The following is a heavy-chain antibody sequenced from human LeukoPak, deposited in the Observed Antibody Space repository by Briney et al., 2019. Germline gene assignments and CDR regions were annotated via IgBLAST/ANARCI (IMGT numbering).Heavy chain of an antibody. CDR2: IYYSGST. CDR3: ARDLPTMVRGVIIRPYAFDI. CDR1: GGSISSYY. V-gene: IGHV4-59*01. J-gene: IGHJ3*02. D-gene: IGHD3-10*01. Sequence: PSGTLSLTCTVSGGSISSYYWSWIRQPPGKGLEWIGYIYYSGSTNYNPSLKSRVTISVDTSKNQFSLKLSSVTAADTAVYYCARDLPTMVRGVIIRPYAFDIWGQGTMVTVSS.